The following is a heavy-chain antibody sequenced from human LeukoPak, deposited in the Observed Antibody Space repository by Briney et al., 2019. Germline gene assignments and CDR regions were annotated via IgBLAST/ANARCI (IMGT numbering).Heavy chain of an antibody. CDR1: GFSFVSYG. CDR3: ATPPTVTRNY. V-gene: IGHV3-23*01. CDR2: ISGSGAGT. D-gene: IGHD4-17*01. J-gene: IGHJ4*02. Sequence: GGTLRLSCAASGFSFVSYGMSWVRQAPGKGLEWVSTISGSGAGTYYADSVKGRFTISRDNSKNTLYLQMDSLRAEDTAVYYCATPPTVTRNYWGQGTLVTVSS.